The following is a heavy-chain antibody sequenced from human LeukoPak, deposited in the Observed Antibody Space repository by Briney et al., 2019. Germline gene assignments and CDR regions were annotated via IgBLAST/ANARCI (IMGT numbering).Heavy chain of an antibody. D-gene: IGHD5-18*01. V-gene: IGHV3-30*04. J-gene: IGHJ4*02. Sequence: GGSLRLSCAASGFTFSSYAMSWVRQAPGRGLEWVAVISYDGSHKYYADSVKGRFTISRDNSKNTLYLQMNSLRAEDTAVYYCAKGVDTAMAPAWDFSGQGTLVTVSS. CDR2: ISYDGSHK. CDR3: AKGVDTAMAPAWDF. CDR1: GFTFSSYA.